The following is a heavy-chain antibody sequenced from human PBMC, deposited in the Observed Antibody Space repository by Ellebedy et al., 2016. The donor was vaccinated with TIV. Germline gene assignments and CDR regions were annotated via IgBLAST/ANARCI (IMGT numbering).Heavy chain of an antibody. D-gene: IGHD1-26*01. J-gene: IGHJ6*02. CDR2: INPSGGST. CDR3: SSDVGPGGGMDV. V-gene: IGHV1-46*01. Sequence: AASVKVSCKASGYTFTTYYMHWVRQAPGQGLEWMGFINPSGGSTTYAQKFQGRVTMTRDTSTSTVYMELSSLRSEDTAVYYWSSDVGPGGGMDVWGQGTTVTVSS. CDR1: GYTFTTYY.